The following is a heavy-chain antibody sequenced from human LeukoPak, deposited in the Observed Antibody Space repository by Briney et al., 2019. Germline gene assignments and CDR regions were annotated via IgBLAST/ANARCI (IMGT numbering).Heavy chain of an antibody. CDR3: ARVRSGAFDI. D-gene: IGHD3-3*01. Sequence: GGSLRLSRAPSGFTFSRHGMHWVRQAPGKGLEWVAIISNDGSRKYYAHSVEGRFTISRDNSKNTLYLQMDSLRAEDTAVYYCARVRSGAFDIWGQGTMVTVSS. J-gene: IGHJ3*02. V-gene: IGHV3-30*03. CDR1: GFTFSRHG. CDR2: ISNDGSRK.